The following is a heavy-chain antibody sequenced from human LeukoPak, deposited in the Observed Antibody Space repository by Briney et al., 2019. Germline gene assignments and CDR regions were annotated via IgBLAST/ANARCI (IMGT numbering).Heavy chain of an antibody. CDR2: IYYSGST. Sequence: GSLRLSCAASGFTFSSYEMNWVRQPPGKGLEWIGSIYYSGSTYYNPSLKSRVTISVDTSKNQFSLKLSSVTAADTAVYYCASLDYGDYVFDYWGQGTLVTVSS. CDR1: GFTFSSYE. V-gene: IGHV4-39*01. J-gene: IGHJ4*02. CDR3: ASLDYGDYVFDY. D-gene: IGHD4-17*01.